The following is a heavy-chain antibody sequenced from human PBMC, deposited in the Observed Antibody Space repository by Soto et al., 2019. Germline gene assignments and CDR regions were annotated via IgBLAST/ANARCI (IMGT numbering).Heavy chain of an antibody. CDR1: GGSGSSTSYY. D-gene: IGHD1-26*01. V-gene: IGHV4-61*01. Sequence: QVQLQESGPGLVKPSETLSLTCTVSGGSGSSTSYYWGWIRQPPGKGLEWIGYIHYSGSTNYNPSLTSGITISVDTSKIQFSRQLSSVTAADTAVFYSVSAWEHLYLDYWGQGTLVTVSS. J-gene: IGHJ4*02. CDR2: IHYSGST. CDR3: VSAWEHLYLDY.